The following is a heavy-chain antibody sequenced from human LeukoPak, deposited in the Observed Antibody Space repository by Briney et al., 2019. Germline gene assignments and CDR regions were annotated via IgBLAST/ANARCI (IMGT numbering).Heavy chain of an antibody. CDR3: ARGSKVYPRVGYSYGLHYFDY. Sequence: PSETLSLTCTVSGGSISSYYWTWIRQPAGKGLEWIGRIYTSGSTNYNPSLKSRLTMSVDTSKNQFSLKLTSVTAADTAVYYCARGSKVYPRVGYSYGLHYFDYWGQGTLVTVSS. CDR2: IYTSGST. CDR1: GGSISSYY. J-gene: IGHJ4*02. D-gene: IGHD5-18*01. V-gene: IGHV4-4*07.